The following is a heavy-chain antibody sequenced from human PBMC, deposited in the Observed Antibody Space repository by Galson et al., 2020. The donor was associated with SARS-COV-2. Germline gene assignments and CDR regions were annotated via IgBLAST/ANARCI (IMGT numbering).Heavy chain of an antibody. CDR1: GLTFSSNA. J-gene: IGHJ4*02. V-gene: IGHV3-23*01. Sequence: GGSLRLSCAASGLTFSSNAMNWVRQAPGKGLEWVASISGSGTTTYYADSVKGRFTISRDNSKNTLYLQMNSLRAEDTAVYYCASLIVVIPAAGAHYFDFWGQGTLVIVSS. D-gene: IGHD2-2*01. CDR2: ISGSGTTT. CDR3: ASLIVVIPAAGAHYFDF.